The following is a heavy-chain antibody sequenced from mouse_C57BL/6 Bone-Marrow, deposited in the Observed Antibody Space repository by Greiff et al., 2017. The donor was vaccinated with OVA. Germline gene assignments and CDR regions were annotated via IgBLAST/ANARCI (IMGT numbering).Heavy chain of an antibody. CDR1: GYTFTDYE. V-gene: IGHV1-15*01. J-gene: IGHJ4*01. CDR2: IDPETGGT. Sequence: QVQLQQSGAELVRPGASVTLSCKASGYTFTDYEMHWVKQTPVHGLEWIGAIDPETGGTAYNQKFKGKAILTADKSSSTAYMELRSLTSEDSAVYYCTRGCNNYYGMDYWGRGTAITVSS. CDR3: TRGCNNYYGMDY. D-gene: IGHD3-3*01.